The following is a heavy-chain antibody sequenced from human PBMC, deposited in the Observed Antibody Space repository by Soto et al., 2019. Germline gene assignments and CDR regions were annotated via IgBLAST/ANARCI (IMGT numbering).Heavy chain of an antibody. CDR3: AGGWGGYFRH. J-gene: IGHJ1*01. CDR1: VGSISSYY. Sequence: QVQLQESGPGLVKPSETLSLTCTVSVGSISSYYWSWIRQPPGKGLEWIGYIYYSGSTNYNPSLKSRVTISADTSKNQFSLKLSSVTAADTAVYYGAGGWGGYFRHWGQGTLVTVSS. CDR2: IYYSGST. D-gene: IGHD7-27*01. V-gene: IGHV4-59*01.